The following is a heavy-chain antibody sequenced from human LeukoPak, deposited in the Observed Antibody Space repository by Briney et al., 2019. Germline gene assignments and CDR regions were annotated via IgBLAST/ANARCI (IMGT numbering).Heavy chain of an antibody. CDR3: ATNFGSGSYPDFDY. CDR1: GYTLTELS. Sequence: ASVKVSCKVSGYTLTELSMHWARQAPGKGLEWMGGFDPEDGETIYAQKFQGRVTMTGDTSTDTAYMDLSSLRSEDTAVYYCATNFGSGSYPDFDYWGQGTLVTVSS. V-gene: IGHV1-24*01. CDR2: FDPEDGET. J-gene: IGHJ4*02. D-gene: IGHD3-10*01.